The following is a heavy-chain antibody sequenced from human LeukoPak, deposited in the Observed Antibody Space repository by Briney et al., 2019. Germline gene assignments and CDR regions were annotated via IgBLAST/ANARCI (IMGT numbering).Heavy chain of an antibody. J-gene: IGHJ6*03. CDR2: IYHSGST. Sequence: SETLSLTCTVSGYSISSGYYWGWIRQPPGKGLEWIGSIYHSGSTYYNPSLKSRVTISVDTSKNQFSLKLSSVTAADTAVYYCARETHYYGSGSYYNRYDYYYYMDVWGKGTTVTVSS. CDR3: ARETHYYGSGSYYNRYDYYYYMDV. V-gene: IGHV4-38-2*02. CDR1: GYSISSGYY. D-gene: IGHD3-10*01.